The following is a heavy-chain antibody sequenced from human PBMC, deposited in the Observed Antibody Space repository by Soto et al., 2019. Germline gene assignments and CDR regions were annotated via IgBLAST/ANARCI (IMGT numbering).Heavy chain of an antibody. D-gene: IGHD3-9*01. CDR3: ARADYDILTGYDL. J-gene: IGHJ5*02. CDR2: IYHSGST. V-gene: IGHV4-4*02. Sequence: SETLSLTCAVSGGSISSSNWWSWVRQPPGKGLEWIGEIYHSGSTNYNPSLKSRVTISVDKSKNQFSLKLSSVTAADTAVYYCARADYDILTGYDLWGQGTLVTVSS. CDR1: GGSISSSNW.